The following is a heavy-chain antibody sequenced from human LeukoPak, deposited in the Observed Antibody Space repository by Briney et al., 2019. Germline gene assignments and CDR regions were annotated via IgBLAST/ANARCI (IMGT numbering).Heavy chain of an antibody. D-gene: IGHD5-12*01. CDR1: GGSISSYY. V-gene: IGHV4-59*12. J-gene: IGHJ4*02. CDR2: IYYSGST. Sequence: SETLSLTCTVSGGSISSYYWSWIRQPPGKGLEWIGYIYYSGSTNYNPSLKSRVTISVDTSKNQFSLKLSSVTAADTAVYYCARDERLRLRYWGQGTLVTVSS. CDR3: ARDERLRLRY.